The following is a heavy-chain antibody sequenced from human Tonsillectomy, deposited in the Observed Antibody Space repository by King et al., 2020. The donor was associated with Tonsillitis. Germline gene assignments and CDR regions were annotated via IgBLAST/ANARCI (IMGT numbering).Heavy chain of an antibody. J-gene: IGHJ5*02. Sequence: VQLVESGGGVVQPGRSLRLSCAASGFTFSSYGMHWVRQAPGKGLEWVAVISYDGSNKYYADSVKGRFTISRDNSKNTLYLQMNSLRAEDTAVYYCAVDGSGSYCPTWGQGTLVTVSS. CDR1: GFTFSSYG. D-gene: IGHD3-10*01. CDR2: ISYDGSNK. CDR3: AVDGSGSYCPT. V-gene: IGHV3-30*03.